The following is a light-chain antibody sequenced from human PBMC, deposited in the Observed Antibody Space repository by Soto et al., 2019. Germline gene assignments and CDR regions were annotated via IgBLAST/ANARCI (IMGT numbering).Light chain of an antibody. CDR1: QGISSY. J-gene: IGKJ3*01. CDR3: QQNNSYPRT. CDR2: AAS. V-gene: IGKV1-9*01. Sequence: DIQLTQSPSFLSASVGDRVTITCRASQGISSYLAWYHQKPGKAPKLLIYAASTLQSGVPSRFSGSGSGTEFTLTISSLQPEDFATYYCQQNNSYPRTFGPGTKVDIK.